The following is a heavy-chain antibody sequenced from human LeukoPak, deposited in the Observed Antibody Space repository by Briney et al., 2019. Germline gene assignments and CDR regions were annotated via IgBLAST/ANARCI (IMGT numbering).Heavy chain of an antibody. V-gene: IGHV3-23*01. CDR3: AKVVVVVTAELAFDY. CDR2: ISGSGGST. Sequence: PGGSLRLSCAASGFTFSSYAMSWVRQAPGKGLEWVSAISGSGGSTYYTDSVKGRFTISRDNSKNTLYLQMNSLRAEDTAVYYCAKVVVVVTAELAFDYWGQGTLVTVSS. D-gene: IGHD2-21*02. J-gene: IGHJ4*02. CDR1: GFTFSSYA.